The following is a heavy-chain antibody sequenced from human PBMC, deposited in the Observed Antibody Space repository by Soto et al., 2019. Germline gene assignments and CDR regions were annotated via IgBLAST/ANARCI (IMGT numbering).Heavy chain of an antibody. CDR2: ISYDGSNK. D-gene: IGHD2-2*01. V-gene: IGHV3-30*03. CDR1: GFTFSSYG. CDR3: AIQSYANGGY. Sequence: GGSLRLSSAASGFTFSSYGMHWVRQAPGKGLEWVAVISYDGSNKYYADSVKGRFTISRDNSKNTLYLQMNSLRAEDTAVYYCAIQSYANGGYWGQGTLVTVSS. J-gene: IGHJ4*01.